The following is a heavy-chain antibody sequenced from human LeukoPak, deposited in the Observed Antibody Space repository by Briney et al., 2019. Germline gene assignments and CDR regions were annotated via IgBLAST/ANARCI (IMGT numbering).Heavy chain of an antibody. CDR2: NYYSGST. CDR1: GGSISSYY. D-gene: IGHD2-15*01. Sequence: PSETLSLTCTVSGGSISSYYWSWIRQAPGKGLERIGYNYYSGSTNYNPYLKSRFTISVDTSKNQFSLKLSSVTAADTAVYYCARAPGVVRSYCSVGSCYPNYFDYWGQGTLVTVSS. J-gene: IGHJ4*02. CDR3: ARAPGVVRSYCSVGSCYPNYFDY. V-gene: IGHV4-59*01.